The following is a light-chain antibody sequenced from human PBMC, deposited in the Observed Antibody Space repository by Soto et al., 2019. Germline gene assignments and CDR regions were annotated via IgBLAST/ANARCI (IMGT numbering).Light chain of an antibody. Sequence: QSALTQPPSASGTPGQRVTISCSGSSSNIGSNYVYWYQQLPGTAPKLLIYSNNQRPSGVPDRFSGSKSGTSASLATSGLRSEDEADYYCAAWDDSLSGGVFGGGTQLTVL. CDR2: SNN. CDR3: AAWDDSLSGGV. J-gene: IGLJ3*02. V-gene: IGLV1-47*02. CDR1: SSNIGSNY.